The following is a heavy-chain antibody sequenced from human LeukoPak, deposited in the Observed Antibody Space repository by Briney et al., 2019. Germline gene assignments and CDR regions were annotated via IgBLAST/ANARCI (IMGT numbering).Heavy chain of an antibody. CDR1: GYTSTGYY. J-gene: IGHJ4*02. V-gene: IGHV1-2*02. CDR3: ARALKLLVIMDLGY. CDR2: INPNSGGT. Sequence: APVKFSCKASGYTSTGYYMHWVRQAPGQGLEWMGWINPNSGGTNYAQKFQGRVTMTRETSISTAYMELSRLRSDDTAVYYCARALKLLVIMDLGYWGQGTLVTVSS. D-gene: IGHD3-9*01.